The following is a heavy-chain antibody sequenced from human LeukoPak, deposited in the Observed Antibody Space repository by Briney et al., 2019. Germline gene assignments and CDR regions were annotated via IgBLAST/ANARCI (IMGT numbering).Heavy chain of an antibody. CDR3: AKEIVVVPAAAAFDI. CDR1: GFTFSDYY. J-gene: IGHJ3*02. Sequence: GGSLRLSCAASGFTFSDYYMSWIRQAPGKGLEWVSAISGSGGSIYYADSVKGRFTISRDNSKNTLYLQMNSLRAEDTAVYYCAKEIVVVPAAAAFDIWGQGTMVTVSS. CDR2: ISGSGGSI. D-gene: IGHD2-2*01. V-gene: IGHV3-23*01.